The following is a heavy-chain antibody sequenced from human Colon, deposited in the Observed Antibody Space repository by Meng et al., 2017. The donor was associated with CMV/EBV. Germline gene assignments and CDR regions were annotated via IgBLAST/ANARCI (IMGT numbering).Heavy chain of an antibody. Sequence: KVSCKAYGYIFNTYDMNWVRQATGQGLEWLGWMSPKSGNTGYAQKFQGRVAMARNTSISTAYMELSSLTSEDSAVYYCARERGGGFDPWGQGTLVTVSS. CDR1: GYIFNTYD. J-gene: IGHJ5*02. CDR2: MSPKSGNT. V-gene: IGHV1-8*01. D-gene: IGHD4-23*01. CDR3: ARERGGGFDP.